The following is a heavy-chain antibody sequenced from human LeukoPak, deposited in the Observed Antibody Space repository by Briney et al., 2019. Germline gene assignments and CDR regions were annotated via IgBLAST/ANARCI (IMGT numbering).Heavy chain of an antibody. CDR2: ISASGTST. Sequence: QSGGSLRRSCAASGFTFSSYTMSWVRQAPGKGLEWGSPISASGTSTYYADSVKGRFTISRDNSKNTLYLQMNSLRAEDTAVYYCAKDFSSGSQGRTYWGQGTLVTVSS. V-gene: IGHV3-23*01. CDR1: GFTFSSYT. J-gene: IGHJ4*02. D-gene: IGHD6-19*01. CDR3: AKDFSSGSQGRTY.